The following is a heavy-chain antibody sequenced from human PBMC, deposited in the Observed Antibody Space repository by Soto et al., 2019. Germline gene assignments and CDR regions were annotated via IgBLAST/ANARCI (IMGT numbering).Heavy chain of an antibody. J-gene: IGHJ4*02. Sequence: EVQLVESGGGLVKPGGSLRLSCAVSDFTFSNAWMNWVRQAPGKGLEWVGRIKRKTDGATTDYAAPVKGRFTISRDDSKNTLYLQMNSLTTEDTAMYYCTTDEDYGDYYFDYWGQGTLVTVSS. CDR3: TTDEDYGDYYFDY. D-gene: IGHD4-17*01. CDR1: DFTFSNAW. V-gene: IGHV3-15*07. CDR2: IKRKTDGATT.